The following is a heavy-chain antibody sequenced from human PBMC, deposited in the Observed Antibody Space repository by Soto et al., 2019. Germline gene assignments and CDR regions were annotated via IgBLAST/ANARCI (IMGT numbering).Heavy chain of an antibody. D-gene: IGHD3-16*01. J-gene: IGHJ6*02. CDR3: AMVDNYVTPTPQDV. V-gene: IGHV1-18*01. CDR2: ISPYSGNT. CDR1: GYIFVNYG. Sequence: QVQLVQSGDEVRKPGSSVKVSCKASGYIFVNYGIAWVRQAPGQGLEWMGWISPYSGNTHYASKVQGRLTMTTDTSPSTAYIDRGSPTPHDTAVYYWAMVDNYVTPTPQDVWGQGTTVTVSS.